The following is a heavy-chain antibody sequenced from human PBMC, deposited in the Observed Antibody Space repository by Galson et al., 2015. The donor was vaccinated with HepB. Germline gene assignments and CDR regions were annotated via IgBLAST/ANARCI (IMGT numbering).Heavy chain of an antibody. V-gene: IGHV1-69*13. CDR2: IIPIFGTA. J-gene: IGHJ4*02. CDR1: GGTFSSYA. Sequence: SVKVSCKASGGTFSSYAISWVRQAPGQGLEWMGGIIPIFGTANYAQKFQGRVTITADESTSTAYMELSSLRSEDTAVYYCARDCSGGSCYPRGGDYWGQGTLVTVSS. CDR3: ARDCSGGSCYPRGGDY. D-gene: IGHD2-15*01.